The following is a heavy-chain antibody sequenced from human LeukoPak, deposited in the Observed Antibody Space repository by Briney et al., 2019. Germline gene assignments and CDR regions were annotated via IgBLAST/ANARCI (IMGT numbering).Heavy chain of an antibody. J-gene: IGHJ4*02. CDR1: GGSISASSYY. CDR3: ARGGSGSTWYVALF. CDR2: IFYSGST. V-gene: IGHV4-39*07. Sequence: SETLSLTCTVSGGSISASSYYWGWVRQPPGKGLEWIGNIFYSGSTYYSPSLKSRVTISLDTSKNQFSLTLTSVTAADTAVYYCARGGSGSTWYVALFWGQGTLVSVSS. D-gene: IGHD6-13*01.